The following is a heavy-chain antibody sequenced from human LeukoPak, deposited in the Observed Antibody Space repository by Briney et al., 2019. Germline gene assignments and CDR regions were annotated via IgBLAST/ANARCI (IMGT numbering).Heavy chain of an antibody. V-gene: IGHV4-30-2*01. J-gene: IGHJ4*02. CDR2: IYHSGST. D-gene: IGHD2/OR15-2a*01. CDR3: ARGRESYLDFDY. CDR1: GGSISSGGYS. Sequence: SETLSLTCAVSGGSISSGGYSWSWIRQPPGKGLEWLGYIYHSGSTYYNPSLKSRVTISVDRSKNQFSLKLSSVTAADTAVYYCARGRESYLDFDYWGQGTLVTVSS.